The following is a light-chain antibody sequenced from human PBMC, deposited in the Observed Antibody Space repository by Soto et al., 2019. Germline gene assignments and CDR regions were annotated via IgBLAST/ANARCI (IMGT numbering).Light chain of an antibody. J-gene: IGKJ5*01. CDR1: QSVSNY. V-gene: IGKV3-20*01. CDR3: QQYGSSST. CDR2: GAS. Sequence: VLTQSPGTVAVSPGERVTLSCRASQSVSNYFAWYQQKPGQAPRLLIYGASSRPTGIPDRFSGSGSGTDFTLTISRLEPEDFAVYYCQQYGSSSTFGQGTRLEIK.